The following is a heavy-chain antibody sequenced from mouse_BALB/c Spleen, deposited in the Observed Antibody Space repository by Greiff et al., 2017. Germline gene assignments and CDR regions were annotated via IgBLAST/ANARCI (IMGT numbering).Heavy chain of an antibody. Sequence: EVQLQQSGPGLVKPSQSLSLTCTVTGYSITSDYAWNWIRQFPGNKLEWMGYISYSGSTSYNPSLKSRISITRDTSKNQFFLQLNSVTTEDTDTYYCAQYGNYLAWFAYWGQGTLVTVSA. V-gene: IGHV3-2*02. J-gene: IGHJ3*01. CDR3: AQYGNYLAWFAY. CDR1: GYSITSDYA. D-gene: IGHD2-10*02. CDR2: ISYSGST.